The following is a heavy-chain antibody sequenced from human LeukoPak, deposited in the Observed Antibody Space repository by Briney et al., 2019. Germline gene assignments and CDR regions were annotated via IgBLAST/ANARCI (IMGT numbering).Heavy chain of an antibody. J-gene: IGHJ4*02. CDR1: AASMSSASYF. V-gene: IGHV4-61*02. D-gene: IGHD2-15*01. Sequence: PSETLSLTCTVSAASMSSASYFWSWIRQPAGKGLEWIGRIYTSGSTYHSPSLKSRVTISVDTSKNQFSLKLSSVTAADTAVYYCARHGGRGYCSGGSCYLGPNKWGFDYWGQGTLVTVSS. CDR2: IYTSGST. CDR3: ARHGGRGYCSGGSCYLGPNKWGFDY.